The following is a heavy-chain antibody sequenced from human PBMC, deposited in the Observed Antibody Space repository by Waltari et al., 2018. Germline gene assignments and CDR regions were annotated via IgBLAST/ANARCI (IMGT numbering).Heavy chain of an antibody. V-gene: IGHV3-23*04. D-gene: IGHD2-15*01. CDR1: GFTFEDNP. J-gene: IGHJ4*02. CDR2: ISSKGGSL. CDR3: AKDSVVAAWFEA. Sequence: EFHLVESGGDLVEPGGSLRLSCSGSGFTFEDNPMTWVRQPPGEGLEWVAAISSKGGSLFYSESVNGRFTVSRDNSKKIVYLQMSSLRVDDTATYYCAKDSVVAAWFEAWGQGTSVTVSA.